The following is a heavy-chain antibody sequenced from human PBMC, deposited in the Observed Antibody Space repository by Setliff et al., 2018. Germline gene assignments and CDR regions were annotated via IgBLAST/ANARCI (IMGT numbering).Heavy chain of an antibody. CDR2: ISVYSGNT. Sequence: GASVKVSCKASGYTFSSYAISWVRQAPGQGLEWLGWISVYSGNTDYAQNFQGRVTMTADTSTSTAYMELRSLTSDDTAVYYCARRPRAVYGSGRRNWFLDYWGRGTLVTV. CDR3: ARRPRAVYGSGRRNWFLDY. CDR1: GYTFSSYA. D-gene: IGHD3-10*01. J-gene: IGHJ4*02. V-gene: IGHV1-18*01.